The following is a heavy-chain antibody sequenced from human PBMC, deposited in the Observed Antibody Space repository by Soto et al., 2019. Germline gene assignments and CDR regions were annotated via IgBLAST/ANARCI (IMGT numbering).Heavy chain of an antibody. CDR3: AHSTFEYSTLQYFDY. V-gene: IGHV2-5*08. CDR1: GFSLSTSGMC. J-gene: IGHJ4*02. D-gene: IGHD6-6*01. Sequence: SGPTLVNPTQTLTLTCTFSGFSLSTSGMCVSWIRQPPGKALEWLALIYWNDDKRCSPSLKSRLTITKDTSKNQVVLTMTNMDPVDTATYYCAHSTFEYSTLQYFDYWGQGTLVTVSS. CDR2: IYWNDDK.